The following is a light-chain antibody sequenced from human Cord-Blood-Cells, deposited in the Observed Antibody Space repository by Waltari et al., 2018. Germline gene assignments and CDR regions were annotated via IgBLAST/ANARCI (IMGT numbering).Light chain of an antibody. CDR3: QQYYSYPL. V-gene: IGKV1-8*01. Sequence: AIRITQSPSSLSASTGDRVTITCRASQGISSYLAWDHQKPGQAPKLLIYAASTLQSGVPSRFSGSGSGTDFTLTISCLQSEDFATYYCQQYYSYPLFGGGTKVEIK. CDR1: QGISSY. CDR2: AAS. J-gene: IGKJ4*01.